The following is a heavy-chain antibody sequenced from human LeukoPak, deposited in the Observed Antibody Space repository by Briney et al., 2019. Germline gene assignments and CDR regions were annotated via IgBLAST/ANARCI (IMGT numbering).Heavy chain of an antibody. J-gene: IGHJ4*02. CDR2: IHHSGIT. D-gene: IGHD3-10*01. CDR1: RTSFSAYY. CDR3: ASLWFGDLTIDS. V-gene: IGHV4-34*01. Sequence: SETLSLTCAVYRTSFSAYYWTCIRQPPGKGLEWIGEIHHSGITNYNPSLKSRVTISIDTSKNQFSLNLSSVTAADTAVYYCASLWFGDLTIDSWGQGTLVTVPS.